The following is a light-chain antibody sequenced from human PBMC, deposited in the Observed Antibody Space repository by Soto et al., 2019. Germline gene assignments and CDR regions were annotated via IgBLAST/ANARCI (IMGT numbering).Light chain of an antibody. CDR2: YND. Sequence: QSVLTQPPSVSEAPRQRVTISCSGSNSNIGYNAVNWYQQLPGKAPKLLIYYNDLLPSGVSDRFSGSKSGTSASLAISGLQSEDEAVYYCAAWDDSLIGYVFGTGTKVTVL. CDR1: NSNIGYNA. J-gene: IGLJ1*01. CDR3: AAWDDSLIGYV. V-gene: IGLV1-36*01.